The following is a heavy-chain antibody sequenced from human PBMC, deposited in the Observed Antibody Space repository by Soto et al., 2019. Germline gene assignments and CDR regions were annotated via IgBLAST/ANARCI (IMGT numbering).Heavy chain of an antibody. D-gene: IGHD6-6*01. CDR2: IIPIFGTA. Sequence: QVQLVQSGAEVKKPGSSVKVSCKASGGTFSNYAISWVRQAPGQGLEWMGGIIPIFGTANYAQKFQGRVTITADESTSTAYMELSSLRSEDTAVYYCARDQGIAARRKLYYFDYWGQGTLVTVSS. J-gene: IGHJ4*02. CDR1: GGTFSNYA. V-gene: IGHV1-69*01. CDR3: ARDQGIAARRKLYYFDY.